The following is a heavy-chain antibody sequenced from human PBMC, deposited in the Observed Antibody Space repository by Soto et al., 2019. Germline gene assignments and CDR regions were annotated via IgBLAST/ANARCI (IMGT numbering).Heavy chain of an antibody. CDR1: GFSVSSNY. Sequence: PGGSLRLSCAISGFSVSSNYLSWVRQAPGKGLEWVSVHYSGGSTYYADSVQGRFTISRDKSNNTLYIQMRTVRAEDTAVYFCARHRHPRGTVGATSPLDPWGQGTQVTVSS. J-gene: IGHJ5*02. V-gene: IGHV3-53*01. D-gene: IGHD1-26*01. CDR2: HYSGGST. CDR3: ARHRHPRGTVGATSPLDP.